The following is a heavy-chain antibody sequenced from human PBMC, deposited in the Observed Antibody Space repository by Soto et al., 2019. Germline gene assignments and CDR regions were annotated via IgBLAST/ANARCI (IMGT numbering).Heavy chain of an antibody. J-gene: IGHJ5*02. V-gene: IGHV3-9*01. CDR2: ISWNSGSI. CDR3: AKGLGYCSGGSCLGNWFDP. CDR1: GFTFDDYA. D-gene: IGHD2-15*01. Sequence: GGSLRLSCAASGFTFDDYAMHWVRQAPGKGLEWVSGISWNSGSIGYADSVKGRFTISRDNAKNSLYLQMNSLRAEDTALYYCAKGLGYCSGGSCLGNWFDPWGQGTLVTVSS.